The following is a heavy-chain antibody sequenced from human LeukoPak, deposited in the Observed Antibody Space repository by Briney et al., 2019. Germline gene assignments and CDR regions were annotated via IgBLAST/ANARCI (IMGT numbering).Heavy chain of an antibody. CDR3: VRGGGLFDY. D-gene: IGHD3-10*01. J-gene: IGHJ4*02. CDR1: GGSISSGGYY. Sequence: SETLSLTCTVSGGSISSGGYYWSWIRQPPGKGLEWIGYIYHSGSTYYNPSLKSRVTISVDRSKNQFSLKLSSVTAADTAVYYCVRGGGLFDYWGQGTLVTVSS. V-gene: IGHV4-30-2*01. CDR2: IYHSGST.